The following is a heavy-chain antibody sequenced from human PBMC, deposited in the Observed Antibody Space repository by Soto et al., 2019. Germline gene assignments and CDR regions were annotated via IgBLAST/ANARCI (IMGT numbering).Heavy chain of an antibody. J-gene: IGHJ4*02. Sequence: SETLSLTCAVSGGSISSSNWCSWVRQSPGKGLEWIGEIDRSGSTNYNPSVKSRVTISVDTYKKQFSLKLSSVTAADTAVYYCATSYYNFWSGYYLAYFDYWGQGTLVTVSS. CDR2: IDRSGST. CDR3: ATSYYNFWSGYYLAYFDY. D-gene: IGHD3-3*01. CDR1: GGSISSSNW. V-gene: IGHV4-4*02.